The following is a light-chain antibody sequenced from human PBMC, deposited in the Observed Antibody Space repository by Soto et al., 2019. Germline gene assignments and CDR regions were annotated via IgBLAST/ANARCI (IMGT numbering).Light chain of an antibody. V-gene: IGKV3-15*01. J-gene: IGKJ1*01. CDR1: QSVGSL. Sequence: EIVLTQSPATLSVSPGERATLSCRASQSVGSLLAWYQQKPGQAPRLLIYRASSRATGISGSFSGSGSGTEFTLTITSLQSEDFAVYYCQQYNSWPPITFGQGTKVDI. CDR3: QQYNSWPPIT. CDR2: RAS.